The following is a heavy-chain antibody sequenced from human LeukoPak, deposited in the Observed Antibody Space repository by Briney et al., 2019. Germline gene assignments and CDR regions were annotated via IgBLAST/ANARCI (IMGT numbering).Heavy chain of an antibody. V-gene: IGHV3-30*18. D-gene: IGHD2-8*02. Sequence: PGGSLRLSCAASGFTFSSYGMHWVRQAPGKGRERVAFISYDGSNNYYADSVKGRFTISRDNSKNTLFLQMSSLRAEDTALYYCAKTLATGGGSYNMDVWGQGTTVTVS. J-gene: IGHJ6*02. CDR3: AKTLATGGGSYNMDV. CDR1: GFTFSSYG. CDR2: ISYDGSNN.